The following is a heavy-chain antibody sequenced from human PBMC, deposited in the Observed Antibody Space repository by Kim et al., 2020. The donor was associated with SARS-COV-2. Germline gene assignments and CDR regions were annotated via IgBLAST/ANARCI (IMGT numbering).Heavy chain of an antibody. CDR3: ARGSVDGDPSFHFDL. V-gene: IGHV4-34*01. Sequence: SETLSLTCAVYGGSFSGYYWSWIRQPPGKGLEWIGEINHSGSTNYNPSLKSRVTISVDTSKNQFSLKLSSVTAADTAVYYCARGSVDGDPSFHFDLWGRGTLVTVSS. J-gene: IGHJ2*01. CDR1: GGSFSGYY. CDR2: INHSGST. D-gene: IGHD4-17*01.